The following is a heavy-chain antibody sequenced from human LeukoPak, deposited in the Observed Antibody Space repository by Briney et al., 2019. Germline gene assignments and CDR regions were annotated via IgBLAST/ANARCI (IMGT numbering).Heavy chain of an antibody. Sequence: ASVKVSCKASGGTFSSYAINWVRQATGQGLEWMGWMNPNSGNTGYAQKFQGRVTMTRNTSISTAYMELSSLRSEDTAVYYCARGQYAGSGSFYYYYGMDVWGQGTTVTVSS. D-gene: IGHD3-10*01. CDR2: MNPNSGNT. CDR1: GGTFSSYA. CDR3: ARGQYAGSGSFYYYYGMDV. V-gene: IGHV1-8*02. J-gene: IGHJ6*02.